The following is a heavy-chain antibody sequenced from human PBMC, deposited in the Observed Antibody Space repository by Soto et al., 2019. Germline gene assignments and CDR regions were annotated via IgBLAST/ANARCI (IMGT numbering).Heavy chain of an antibody. D-gene: IGHD3-10*01. CDR3: PRGINYYDSGDDAFDI. Sequence: QVQLVQSGAEVKKPGASVKVSCKASGYTFTSYDINWVRQATGQGLEWMGGMNPNSGNTGYAQKFQGRVTMTRNTSISTAYMELSSLRSEDTAVYYCPRGINYYDSGDDAFDIWGQGTMVTVSS. J-gene: IGHJ3*02. V-gene: IGHV1-8*01. CDR2: MNPNSGNT. CDR1: GYTFTSYD.